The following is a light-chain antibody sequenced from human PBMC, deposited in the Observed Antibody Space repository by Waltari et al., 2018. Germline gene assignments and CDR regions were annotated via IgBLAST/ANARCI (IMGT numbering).Light chain of an antibody. V-gene: IGLV1-51*02. CDR2: ENS. CDR3: GTWDSSPGTFWV. CDR1: SSNIGNNY. J-gene: IGLJ3*02. Sequence: QSVLTQPPSVSAAPGQKVTISCAGSSSNIGNNYVSWYQQLPGTAPKLRIYENSKRPSGIPDRFSGSKSGTSATLGITGLQTGDEADYYCGTWDSSPGTFWVFGGGTKLTVL.